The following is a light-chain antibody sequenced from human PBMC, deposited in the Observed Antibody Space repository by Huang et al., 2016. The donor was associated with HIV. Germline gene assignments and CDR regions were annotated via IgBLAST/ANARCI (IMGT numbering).Light chain of an antibody. CDR2: AAS. V-gene: IGKV1-39*01. Sequence: DIQMTQSPSSRSASVGDRVTITCRTSQSIRSYLNWYQQKPGKAPKLLIYAASSLQSGFPSRFSGSGSGTDFTLTISSLQPEDFATYYCQQSYSTLRYTFGQGTKLEIK. CDR1: QSIRSY. CDR3: QQSYSTLRYT. J-gene: IGKJ2*01.